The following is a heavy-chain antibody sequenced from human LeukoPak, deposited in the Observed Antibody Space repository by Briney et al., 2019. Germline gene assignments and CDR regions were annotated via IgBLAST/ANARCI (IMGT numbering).Heavy chain of an antibody. J-gene: IGHJ4*02. CDR2: IKQDGSEQ. Sequence: GGSLRLSCAASGFTFSNYWVTWFRQAPGKGLEWVANIKQDGSEQNYVDSVRGRFTISRDNAKNSLYLQMNSLRAEDTAVYYCTRRTGEYWGQGTLVTVSS. CDR3: TRRTGEY. D-gene: IGHD1-14*01. CDR1: GFTFSNYW. V-gene: IGHV3-7*04.